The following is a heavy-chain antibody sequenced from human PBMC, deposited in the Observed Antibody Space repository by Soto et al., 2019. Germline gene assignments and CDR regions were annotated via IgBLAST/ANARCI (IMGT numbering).Heavy chain of an antibody. J-gene: IGHJ6*02. CDR2: ISSSSSYI. Sequence: PGGSLRLSCAASGFTFSSYSMNWVRQAPGKGLEWVSSISSSSSYIYYADSVKGRFTISRDNAKNSLYLQMNSLRAEDTAVYYCARDIVVVPAAIAHYYYYGMDVWGQGTTVTVS. D-gene: IGHD2-2*01. V-gene: IGHV3-21*01. CDR1: GFTFSSYS. CDR3: ARDIVVVPAAIAHYYYYGMDV.